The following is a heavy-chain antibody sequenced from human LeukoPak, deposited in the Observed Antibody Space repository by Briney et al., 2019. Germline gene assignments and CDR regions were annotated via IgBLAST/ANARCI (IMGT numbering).Heavy chain of an antibody. V-gene: IGHV4-39*01. CDR1: GGSISSSSYY. J-gene: IGHJ5*02. D-gene: IGHD3-22*01. Sequence: SETLSLTCTVSGGSISSSSYYWGWIRQPPGKGLEWIGSIYYSGSTYYNPSLKSRVTISVDTSKNQFSLKLSSVTAADMAVYYCARHVGFTWDSSELDQNNWFDPWGQGTLVTVSS. CDR2: IYYSGST. CDR3: ARHVGFTWDSSELDQNNWFDP.